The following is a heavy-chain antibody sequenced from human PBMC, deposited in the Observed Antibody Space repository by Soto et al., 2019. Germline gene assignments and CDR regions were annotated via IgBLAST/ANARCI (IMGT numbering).Heavy chain of an antibody. CDR1: GGSSSSGDYY. Sequence: PSETLSLTYTVSGGSSSSGDYYWSWISQPPGKGLEWIGYIYYSGSTYYNPSLKSRVTISVDTSKNQFSLKLSSVTAADTAVYYCARFVVVPVANFDYWGQGTLVTVSS. CDR2: IYYSGST. V-gene: IGHV4-30-4*01. J-gene: IGHJ4*02. CDR3: ARFVVVPVANFDY. D-gene: IGHD2-2*01.